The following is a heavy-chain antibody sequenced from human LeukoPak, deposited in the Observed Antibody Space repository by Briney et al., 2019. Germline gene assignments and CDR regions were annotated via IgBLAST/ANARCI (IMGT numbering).Heavy chain of an antibody. D-gene: IGHD2-8*01. CDR2: ISGSGDST. Sequence: GGSLRLSCAASGFTFSSYAMSWVRQAPGKGLEWVSAISGSGDSTYYADSVKGRFTVSRDNSKNTLYLQMNSLRADDTAVYYCATDDNGYSYYGMDVWGQGTTVTVSS. J-gene: IGHJ6*02. V-gene: IGHV3-23*01. CDR1: GFTFSSYA. CDR3: ATDDNGYSYYGMDV.